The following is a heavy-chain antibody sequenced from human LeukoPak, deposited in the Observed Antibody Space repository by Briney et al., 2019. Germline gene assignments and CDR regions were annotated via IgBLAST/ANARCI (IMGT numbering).Heavy chain of an antibody. J-gene: IGHJ4*02. Sequence: SVKVSCKASGGTFSPYVINWVRQAPGQGLEWMGGIIPIFGTPNYAQKFQGRVTITADKSTSTAYMELSSLRSEDAAVYYCAASFSSSWPNSLDYWGQGTLVTVSS. V-gene: IGHV1-69*06. CDR1: GGTFSPYV. CDR3: AASFSSSWPNSLDY. CDR2: IIPIFGTP. D-gene: IGHD6-13*01.